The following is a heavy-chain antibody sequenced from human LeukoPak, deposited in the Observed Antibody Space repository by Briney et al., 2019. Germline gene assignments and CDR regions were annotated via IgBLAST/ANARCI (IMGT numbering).Heavy chain of an antibody. Sequence: PGGSLRLSCAASGLTVSSNYMSWVRQAPGKGLEWVSLIYSGGSTYYADSVKGRFTISRDNSKNTLYLQMNSLRAEDTAVYYCARDWHYYDISGYRTGDHWGQGTLVTVSS. CDR2: IYSGGST. CDR3: ARDWHYYDISGYRTGDH. V-gene: IGHV3-66*01. CDR1: GLTVSSNY. D-gene: IGHD3-22*01. J-gene: IGHJ4*02.